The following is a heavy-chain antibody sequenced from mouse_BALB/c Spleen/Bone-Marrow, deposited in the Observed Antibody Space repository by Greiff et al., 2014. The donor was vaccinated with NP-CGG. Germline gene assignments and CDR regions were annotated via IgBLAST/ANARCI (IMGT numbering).Heavy chain of an antibody. V-gene: IGHV1S135*01. J-gene: IGHJ2*01. Sequence: EVKLQESGPELVKPGASVKVSCKASGYAFASYNMYWVKQSHGKSLEWIGYIDPYNGGTYYNQKFKGKATLTVDKSSSTAYMHLNSLTSEDSALYYCARYFDYDYFDYWGQGTTLTVSS. CDR2: IDPYNGGT. D-gene: IGHD2-4*01. CDR3: ARYFDYDYFDY. CDR1: GYAFASYN.